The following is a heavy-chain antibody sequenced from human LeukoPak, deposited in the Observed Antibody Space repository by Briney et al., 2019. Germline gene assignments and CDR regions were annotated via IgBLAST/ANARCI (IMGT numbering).Heavy chain of an antibody. CDR1: GYTFTSYY. V-gene: IGHV1-46*01. D-gene: IGHD6-19*01. CDR3: ARVSSSGWYREDY. Sequence: ASVKVSCTASGYTFTSYYMHWVRQAPGQGLEWMGIINPSGGSTSYAQKFRGRVTMTRDTSTSTVYMELGSLRSDDTAVYYCARVSSSGWYREDYWGQGTLVTVSS. CDR2: INPSGGST. J-gene: IGHJ4*02.